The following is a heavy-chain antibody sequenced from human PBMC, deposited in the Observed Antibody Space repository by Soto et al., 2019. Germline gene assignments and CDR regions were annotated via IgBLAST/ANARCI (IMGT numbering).Heavy chain of an antibody. V-gene: IGHV4-59*12. J-gene: IGHJ4*02. Sequence: ASETLSLTCTGSGGSISSYYWSWIRQPPGKGLEWVGFIYYSGSTNYNPSLKSRVTISVDTSKNQFSLKLSSVTAADTAVYYCASLRGSGTNYLFDYWGQGTLVTVSS. D-gene: IGHD3-10*01. CDR2: IYYSGST. CDR1: GGSISSYY. CDR3: ASLRGSGTNYLFDY.